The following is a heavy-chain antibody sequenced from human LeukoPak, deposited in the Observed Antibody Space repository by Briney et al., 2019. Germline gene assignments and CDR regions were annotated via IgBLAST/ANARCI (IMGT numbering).Heavy chain of an antibody. CDR1: GFIFTDHW. CDR3: ARAVDVADY. J-gene: IGHJ4*02. CDR2: IKEDESAK. V-gene: IGHV3-7*01. D-gene: IGHD3-16*01. Sequence: GGSLTLSCLASGFIFTDHWMSWIRQAPGKGLDWVANIKEDESAKFYADSVRGRFTISRDNAKNSVYLEMNNLRVEDTAVYYCARAVDVADYWGRGTLVTVSS.